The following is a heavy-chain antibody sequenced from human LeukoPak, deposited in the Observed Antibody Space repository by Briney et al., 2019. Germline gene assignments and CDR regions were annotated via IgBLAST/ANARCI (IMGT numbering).Heavy chain of an antibody. CDR3: ARDPSWIRGLMDY. V-gene: IGHV3-74*01. CDR1: GFTFSSYW. Sequence: GGSLRLSCAASGFTFSSYWMHWVRQAPGKGLVCVSRINSDGSSTSYADSVKGRFTISRDNAKNTLYLQMNSLRAEDTAVYYCARDPSWIRGLMDYWGQGTLVTVSS. CDR2: INSDGSST. D-gene: IGHD5-18*01. J-gene: IGHJ4*02.